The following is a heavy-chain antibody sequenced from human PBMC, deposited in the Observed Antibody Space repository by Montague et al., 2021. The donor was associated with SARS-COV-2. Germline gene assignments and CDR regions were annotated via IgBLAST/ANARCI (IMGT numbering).Heavy chain of an antibody. J-gene: IGHJ4*02. CDR2: IYTSGTT. V-gene: IGHV4-61*02. D-gene: IGHD4-17*01. CDR3: ARFTAVTSSLDF. CDR1: GGSISSPGYY. Sequence: TLSLTCTVSGGSISSPGYYWSWIRQPAGKGLERIGRIYTSGTTNYNPSLKGRVTISVDTSKNQFSLKLTSVTAADTAVYCCARFTAVTSSLDFWGQGTLVPVSS.